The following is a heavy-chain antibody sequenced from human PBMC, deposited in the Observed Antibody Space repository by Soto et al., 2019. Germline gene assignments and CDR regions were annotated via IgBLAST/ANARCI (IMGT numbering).Heavy chain of an antibody. J-gene: IGHJ4*02. V-gene: IGHV4-31*03. Sequence: SETLSLTCSVSGGSISSGYCFCTWIRQRPGEGLEWIGYISYSGSTNYNPSLESRITMSVDTSKNQFSLKLNSVTAADTAVYYCARESDWPRGYFESWGQGIQVTVSS. CDR2: ISYSGST. D-gene: IGHD2-21*01. CDR1: GGSISSGYCF. CDR3: ARESDWPRGYFES.